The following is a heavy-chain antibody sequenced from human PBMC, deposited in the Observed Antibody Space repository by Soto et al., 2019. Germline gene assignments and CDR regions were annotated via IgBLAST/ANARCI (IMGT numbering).Heavy chain of an antibody. D-gene: IGHD2-15*01. CDR3: ARDWSVVVVAADTFDY. V-gene: IGHV3-30-3*01. CDR2: ISYDGSNK. Sequence: GGSLRLSCAASGFTFSSYAMHWVRQAPGKGLEWVAVISYDGSNKYYADSVKGRFTISRDNSKNTLYLQMNSLRAEDTAVYYCARDWSVVVVAADTFDYWAQGTLVTVSS. J-gene: IGHJ4*02. CDR1: GFTFSSYA.